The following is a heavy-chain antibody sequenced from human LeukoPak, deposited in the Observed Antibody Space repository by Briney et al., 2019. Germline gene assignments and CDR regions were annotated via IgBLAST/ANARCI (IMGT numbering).Heavy chain of an antibody. Sequence: GGSLRLSCAASGFTFDDYAMHWVRQAPGKGLEWVSLISRDGGSTYYADSVKGRFTISRDNSKNSLYLQMNSLRTEDTALYYCAMNYYYDSSGYYSGAFDSWGQGTMVTVSS. D-gene: IGHD3-22*01. CDR1: GFTFDDYA. CDR3: AMNYYYDSSGYYSGAFDS. V-gene: IGHV3-43*02. CDR2: ISRDGGST. J-gene: IGHJ3*02.